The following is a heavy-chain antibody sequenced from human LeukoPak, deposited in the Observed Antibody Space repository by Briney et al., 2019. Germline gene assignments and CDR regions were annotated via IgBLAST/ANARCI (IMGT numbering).Heavy chain of an antibody. D-gene: IGHD3-22*01. V-gene: IGHV4-34*01. J-gene: IGHJ6*03. Sequence: PSETLSLTCAVYGGSFSGYYWSWIRQPPGKGLEWIGEINHSGSTNYNPSLKSRVTISVDTSKNQFSLKLSSVTAADTAVYYCARGRAMDSSGYYYYYYYMDVWGKGTTVTVSS. CDR3: ARGRAMDSSGYYYYYYYMDV. CDR1: GGSFSGYY. CDR2: INHSGST.